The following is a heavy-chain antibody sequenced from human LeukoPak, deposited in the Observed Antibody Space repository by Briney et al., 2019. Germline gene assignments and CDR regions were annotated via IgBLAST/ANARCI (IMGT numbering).Heavy chain of an antibody. V-gene: IGHV4-61*02. Sequence: PSQTLSLTCTVAGGSFSTGRSYWSWIREPAGKGLEWIGRIFTTGSTNYNPSLKTRVTISVDTSKNQFSLKLSSVTAADTAVYYCVRTTVAWSDYNGIDVWGQGTTVTVSS. CDR1: GGSFSTGRSY. CDR2: IFTTGST. D-gene: IGHD4-23*01. J-gene: IGHJ6*02. CDR3: VRTTVAWSDYNGIDV.